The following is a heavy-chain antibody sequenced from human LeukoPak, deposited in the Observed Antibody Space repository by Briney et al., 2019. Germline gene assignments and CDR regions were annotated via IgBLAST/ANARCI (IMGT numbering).Heavy chain of an antibody. Sequence: GGSLRLSCAASGFTFSSYAMSWVRQAPGKGLEWVSAISGSGGSTYYADSVKGRFTISRDNSKNTLYLQMNSLRAEDTAVYYCAKAMEKLLRFLECSPPFHYYGMDVWGQGTTVTVSS. V-gene: IGHV3-23*01. CDR3: AKAMEKLLRFLECSPPFHYYGMDV. J-gene: IGHJ6*02. D-gene: IGHD3-3*01. CDR1: GFTFSSYA. CDR2: ISGSGGST.